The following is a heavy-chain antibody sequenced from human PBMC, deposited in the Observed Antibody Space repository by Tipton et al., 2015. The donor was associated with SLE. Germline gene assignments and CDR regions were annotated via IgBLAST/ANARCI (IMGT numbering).Heavy chain of an antibody. Sequence: SLRLSCVASGFAFDDYAMPWVRQAPGKGLEWVSGIGWNSNYKGYADSVEGRFTISRDNSKNTLYLQMSSLRAEATAMYYCAKSSGVKTGPGFYFGLDVWGQGTMVTVSS. CDR2: IGWNSNYK. D-gene: IGHD2-8*02. V-gene: IGHV3-9*01. CDR3: AKSSGVKTGPGFYFGLDV. CDR1: GFAFDDYA. J-gene: IGHJ3*01.